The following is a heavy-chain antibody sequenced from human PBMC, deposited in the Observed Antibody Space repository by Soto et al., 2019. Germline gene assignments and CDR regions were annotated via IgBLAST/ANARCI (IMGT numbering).Heavy chain of an antibody. V-gene: IGHV1-18*01. Sequence: ASVKVCCKASGYTFTSYGISWVRQAPGQGLEWMGWISAYNGNTNYAQKLQGRVTMTTDTSTSTAYMELRSLRSDDTAVYYCARAGITIFGVVIRDDAFDIWGQGTMVTVSS. J-gene: IGHJ3*02. CDR1: GYTFTSYG. CDR3: ARAGITIFGVVIRDDAFDI. CDR2: ISAYNGNT. D-gene: IGHD3-3*01.